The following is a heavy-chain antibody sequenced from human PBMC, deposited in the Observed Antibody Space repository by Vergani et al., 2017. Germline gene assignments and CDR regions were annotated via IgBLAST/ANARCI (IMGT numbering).Heavy chain of an antibody. D-gene: IGHD4-11*01. CDR3: VYRKTECVTTGCFYPFYYYYYMDV. CDR2: IYLNDDQ. Sequence: QITLKESGPTLVKPTQTLTLTCTFSGFSLNTRGVSVAWVRQPPGKALDWFALIYLNDDQHYSPSLNNRVTITKDTSKNQVVLTMTNMDYEDTGTYYCVYRKTECVTTGCFYPFYYYYYMDVWGKGTTVTVSS. J-gene: IGHJ6*03. V-gene: IGHV2-5*04. CDR1: GFSLNTRGVS.